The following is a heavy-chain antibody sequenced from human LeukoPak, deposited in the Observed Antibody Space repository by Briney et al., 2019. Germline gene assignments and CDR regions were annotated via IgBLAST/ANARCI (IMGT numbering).Heavy chain of an antibody. Sequence: GGSLRLSCAASGFTFSNFWMHWVRQAPGKGLVWVSRINSDGSSTSYAGSVKGRFTISRNNAENTLYLQMNSLRAEDTAVYFCATGQIWSSYYYDYWGQGTLVTVSS. J-gene: IGHJ4*02. CDR1: GFTFSNFW. CDR3: ATGQIWSSYYYDY. V-gene: IGHV3-74*01. D-gene: IGHD3-3*01. CDR2: INSDGSST.